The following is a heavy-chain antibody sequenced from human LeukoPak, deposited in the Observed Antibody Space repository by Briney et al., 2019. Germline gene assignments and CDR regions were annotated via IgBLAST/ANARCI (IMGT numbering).Heavy chain of an antibody. CDR3: ARSLRYSSGYWDY. CDR2: SDWGDDK. D-gene: IGHD3-22*01. V-gene: IGHV2-70*04. Sequence: NESGPTLVNATQTLTLTCTFSGFSLSTSGMRVSWIRHPPGNALAWLARSDWGDDKFYSTSSKNTLTISKTSPKNQVVLTMTNRDPVDTATYYCARSLRYSSGYWDYWGQGTLVTVSS. J-gene: IGHJ4*02. CDR1: GFSLSTSGMR.